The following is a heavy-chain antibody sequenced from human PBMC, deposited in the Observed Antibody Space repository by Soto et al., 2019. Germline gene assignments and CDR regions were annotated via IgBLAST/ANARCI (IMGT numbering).Heavy chain of an antibody. CDR2: IYYSGST. J-gene: IGHJ4*02. Sequence: QVQLQESGPGLVKPSETLSLTCTVSGGSISSYYWSWIRQPPGKGLEWIGYIYYSGSTNYNPSLKSRVTISVDTSKNQFSLKLSSVTAADTAVYCCARDVGSGIDYWGQGTLVTVSS. CDR1: GGSISSYY. D-gene: IGHD2-15*01. CDR3: ARDVGSGIDY. V-gene: IGHV4-59*01.